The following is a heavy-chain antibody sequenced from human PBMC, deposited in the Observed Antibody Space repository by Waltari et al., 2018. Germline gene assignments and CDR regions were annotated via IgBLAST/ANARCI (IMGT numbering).Heavy chain of an antibody. CDR3: ARAIVFLLSPPDYFDY. CDR1: GGSFSGYY. CDR2: INHSGRT. J-gene: IGHJ4*02. V-gene: IGHV4-34*01. Sequence: QVQLQQWGAGLLKPSETLSLTCAVYGGSFSGYYWSWIRQPPGKGLEWIGEINHSGRTNYNPSLKSRVTISVDTSKNQFSLKLSSVTAADTAVYYCARAIVFLLSPPDYFDYWGQGTLVTVSS. D-gene: IGHD2-2*01.